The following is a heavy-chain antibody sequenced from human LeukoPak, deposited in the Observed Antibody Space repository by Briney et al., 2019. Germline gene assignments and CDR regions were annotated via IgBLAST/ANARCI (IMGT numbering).Heavy chain of an antibody. CDR1: GFTFSNYN. J-gene: IGHJ3*02. Sequence: GGSLRLSCAASGFTFSNYNMNWVRQAPGKGLEWVLFISGSSSTIYYADSVKGRFTISRDNAKNSLYLQMNSLRAEDTAVYYCARGYCSGGSCGTDAFDIWGQGTMVTVSS. D-gene: IGHD2-15*01. CDR2: ISGSSSTI. CDR3: ARGYCSGGSCGTDAFDI. V-gene: IGHV3-48*04.